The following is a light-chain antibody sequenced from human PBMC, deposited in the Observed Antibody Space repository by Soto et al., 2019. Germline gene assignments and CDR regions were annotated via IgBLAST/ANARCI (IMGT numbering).Light chain of an antibody. J-gene: IGKJ1*01. CDR2: VAS. V-gene: IGKV3-20*01. CDR1: QTISSTA. CDR3: QQYGVLRWT. Sequence: EIVLTQSPGTLSLSPGERATLSCRASQTISSTAFAWYQQTTGLATRLLIYVASSRATSIPDRLSGSESGKDFTLTISRLAPEDFAVYYCQQYGVLRWTVGQGAKV.